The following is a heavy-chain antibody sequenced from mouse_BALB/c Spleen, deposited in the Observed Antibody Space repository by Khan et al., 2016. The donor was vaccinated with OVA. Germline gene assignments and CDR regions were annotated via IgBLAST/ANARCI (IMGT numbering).Heavy chain of an antibody. V-gene: IGHV5-6*01. CDR2: ISSGGDYN. D-gene: IGHD4-1*01. CDR1: GFTFSSYS. CDR3: AYHLTGSFAY. Sequence: EVHLVESGGDLVKPGGSLKLSCAASGFTFSSYSMSWVRQTPDKRLEWVASISSGGDYNYYPDSVKGRFTISRDNAKNTLYLQMSDLKSEDTAMYYCAYHLTGSFAYWGQGTLVTVSA. J-gene: IGHJ3*01.